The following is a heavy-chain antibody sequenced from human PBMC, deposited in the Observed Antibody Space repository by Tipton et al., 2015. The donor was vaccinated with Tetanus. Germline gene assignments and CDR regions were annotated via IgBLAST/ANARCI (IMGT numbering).Heavy chain of an antibody. D-gene: IGHD6-19*01. J-gene: IGHJ4*02. CDR1: GFIFSDSN. V-gene: IGHV3-30*04. CDR3: ARDPPLAVPGPEFDY. Sequence: SLRLSCAASGFIFSDSNMHWVRQAPGKGLEAVALISNDGSLKFYADSVTGRFTISRDNSEDTLYLRMDSLRVDDTAVYYCARDPPLAVPGPEFDYWGQGTLVTVSS. CDR2: ISNDGSLK.